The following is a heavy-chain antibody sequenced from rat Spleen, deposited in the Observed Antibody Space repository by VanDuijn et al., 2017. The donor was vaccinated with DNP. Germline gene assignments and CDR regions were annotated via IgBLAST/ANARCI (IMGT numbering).Heavy chain of an antibody. CDR3: ARRYTYPYWYFDF. D-gene: IGHD1-2*01. V-gene: IGHV5-7*01. J-gene: IGHJ1*01. CDR2: IIYDGSRI. CDR1: GLTFSDYN. Sequence: EVQLVESGGDLVQPGRSLKVSCAASGLTFSDYNMAWVRQAPKKGLEWVATIIYDGSRIYYRDSVKGRFTISRDNAKNTPYLQMDSLRSEDTATYYCARRYTYPYWYFDFWGPGTMVTVSS.